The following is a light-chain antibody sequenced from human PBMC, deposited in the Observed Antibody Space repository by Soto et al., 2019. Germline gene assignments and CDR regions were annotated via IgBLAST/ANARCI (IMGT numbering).Light chain of an antibody. CDR3: SSYTSGTTLYV. CDR2: ASS. Sequence: QSALTQPASVSGSPGQSITISCTGTSSDVGGYNYVSWYQHHAGKAPRLMIYASSNRPSGVSHLFSGSRSGNTASLTISGLQAEDEADYYCSSYTSGTTLYVFGTGTKLTVL. J-gene: IGLJ1*01. CDR1: SSDVGGYNY. V-gene: IGLV2-14*01.